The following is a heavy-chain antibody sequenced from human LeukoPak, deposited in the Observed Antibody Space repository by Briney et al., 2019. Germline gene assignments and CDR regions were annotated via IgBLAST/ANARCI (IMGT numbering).Heavy chain of an antibody. V-gene: IGHV4-38-2*02. D-gene: IGHD3-22*01. Sequence: PSETLSLTCTVSGYSISSGYYWGWIRQPPGKGLEWIGSIYHSGSTYYNPSLKSRVTISVDTSKNQFSLKLSSVTAADTAVYYCVRGFDYYDSSGYYFPWGQGTLVTVSS. CDR3: VRGFDYYDSSGYYFP. CDR1: GYSISSGYY. J-gene: IGHJ5*02. CDR2: IYHSGST.